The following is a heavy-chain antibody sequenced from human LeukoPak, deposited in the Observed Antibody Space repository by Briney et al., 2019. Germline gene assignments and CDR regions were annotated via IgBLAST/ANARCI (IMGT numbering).Heavy chain of an antibody. CDR3: ARGREYSSSSGDY. CDR1: GFTFSSYA. CDR2: ISDSGGST. Sequence: GGSLRLSCAASGFTFSSYAMSWVRQAPGKGLEWVSAISDSGGSTYYADSVKGRFTISRDNSKNTPYLQMNSLRAEDTAVYYCARGREYSSSSGDYWGQGTLVTVSS. D-gene: IGHD6-6*01. V-gene: IGHV3-23*01. J-gene: IGHJ4*02.